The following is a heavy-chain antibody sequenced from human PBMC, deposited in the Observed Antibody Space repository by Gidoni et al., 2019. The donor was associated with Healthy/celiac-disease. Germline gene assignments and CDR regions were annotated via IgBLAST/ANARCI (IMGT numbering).Heavy chain of an antibody. Sequence: QVQLQESGPGLVKPSETLSLTCTVSGGSISSYYWSWIRQPPGKGLEWIGYIYYSGSTNYNPSLKSRVTISVDTSKNQFSLKLSSVTAADTAVYYCARVGDGYNLQPSHAFDIWGQGTMVTVSS. V-gene: IGHV4-59*01. CDR1: GGSISSYY. J-gene: IGHJ3*02. CDR2: IYYSGST. D-gene: IGHD5-12*01. CDR3: ARVGDGYNLQPSHAFDI.